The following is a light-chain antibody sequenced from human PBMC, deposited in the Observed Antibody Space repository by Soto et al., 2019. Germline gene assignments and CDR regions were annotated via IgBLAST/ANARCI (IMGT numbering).Light chain of an antibody. CDR2: GNS. V-gene: IGLV1-40*01. J-gene: IGLJ1*01. CDR3: QSYDSSLRTS. Sequence: QPVLTQPPSVSGAPGQRVTISCTGSSSNIGAGFDVHWYQQLPGTAPKLLIYGNSNRPSGVPDRFSASKSGTSASLAITGLQAEDEADYFCQSYDSSLRTSFGTGTKLTVL. CDR1: SSNIGAGFD.